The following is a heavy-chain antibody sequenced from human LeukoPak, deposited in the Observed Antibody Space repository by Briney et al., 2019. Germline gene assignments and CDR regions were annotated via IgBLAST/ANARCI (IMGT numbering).Heavy chain of an antibody. CDR1: GGSISSHY. CDR3: ARGYNSGWYGELGY. CDR2: IYYSGST. J-gene: IGHJ4*02. D-gene: IGHD6-19*01. Sequence: SETLSLTCTVSGGSISSHYWSWIRQPPGRGLEWIGYIYYSGSTNYNPSLKSRVTMSVDTSKNQFSLKLSSVTAADTAVYYCARGYNSGWYGELGYWGQGTLVTVSS. V-gene: IGHV4-59*11.